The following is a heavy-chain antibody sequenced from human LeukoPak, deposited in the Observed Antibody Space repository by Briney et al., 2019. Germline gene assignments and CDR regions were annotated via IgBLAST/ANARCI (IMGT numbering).Heavy chain of an antibody. CDR3: AKNRGAGFHYYYHMNV. Sequence: GGSLRLSCAASGFTFSTYAMSWVRQAAGKGLEWVSLISGSGGGTYYADSVKGRFTISRDNSKNTLYLQLNSLRVEDTAVYYCAKNRGAGFHYYYHMNVWGKGTTVTVSS. V-gene: IGHV3-23*01. J-gene: IGHJ6*03. CDR1: GFTFSTYA. CDR2: ISGSGGGT. D-gene: IGHD1-26*01.